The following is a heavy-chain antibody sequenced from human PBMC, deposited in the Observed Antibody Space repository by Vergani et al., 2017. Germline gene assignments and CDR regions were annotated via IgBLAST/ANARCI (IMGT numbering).Heavy chain of an antibody. CDR2: ISWNSGSI. CDR1: GFTFDDYA. CDR3: AKALWFGELYGAFDI. V-gene: IGHV3-9*01. Sequence: EVQLVESGGGLVQPGRSLRLSCAASGFTFDDYAMHWVRQAPGKGLEWVSGISWNSGSIGYADSVKGRFTISRDSAKNSLYLQMNSLRAEDTALYYCAKALWFGELYGAFDIWGQGTMVTVSS. D-gene: IGHD3-10*01. J-gene: IGHJ3*02.